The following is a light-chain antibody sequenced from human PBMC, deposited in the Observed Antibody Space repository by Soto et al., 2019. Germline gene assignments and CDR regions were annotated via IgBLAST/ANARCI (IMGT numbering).Light chain of an antibody. J-gene: IGLJ1*01. CDR3: CSYAGSNSYI. CDR1: SNDVGSYDL. Sequence: QSALTQPASVSGSPGQSITISCTGTSNDVGSYDLVSWYQQHPGKAPKLIIYEGTKRPSGLSNRFSGSKSGNTASLTISGLQAEDEADYYCCSYAGSNSYIFGNGTKVTV. CDR2: EGT. V-gene: IGLV2-23*01.